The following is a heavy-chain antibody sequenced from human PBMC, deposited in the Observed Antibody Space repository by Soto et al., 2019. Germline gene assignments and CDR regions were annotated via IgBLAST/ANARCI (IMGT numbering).Heavy chain of an antibody. Sequence: GGSLRLSCTASGFTFGDYAMSWFRQAPGKGLEWVGFIRSKAYGGTTEYAASVKGRFTISRDDSKSIAYLQMNSLKTEDTAVYYCTFGALGSGYTDYYYYGMDVWGQGTTVTVSS. CDR1: GFTFGDYA. CDR2: IRSKAYGGTT. CDR3: TFGALGSGYTDYYYYGMDV. V-gene: IGHV3-49*03. D-gene: IGHD3-3*01. J-gene: IGHJ6*02.